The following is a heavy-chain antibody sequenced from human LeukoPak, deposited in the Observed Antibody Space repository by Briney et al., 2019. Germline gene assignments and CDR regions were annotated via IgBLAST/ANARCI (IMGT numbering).Heavy chain of an antibody. CDR2: IYSGGST. Sequence: PGGSLTLSCAASGFTVSSNYMSWVRQAPGKGLEWVSVIYSGGSTYYADSVKGRFTISRDNSKNTLYLQMNSLRAEDTAVYYCARARSGYDFNQCYRGQGTLVTVSS. CDR1: GFTVSSNY. V-gene: IGHV3-66*01. J-gene: IGHJ4*02. CDR3: ARARSGYDFNQCY. D-gene: IGHD5-12*01.